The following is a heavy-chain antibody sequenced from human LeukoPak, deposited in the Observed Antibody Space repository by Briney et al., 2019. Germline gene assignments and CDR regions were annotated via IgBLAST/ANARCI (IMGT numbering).Heavy chain of an antibody. V-gene: IGHV1-46*01. Sequence: VASVKVSCKASGYTFTSYYMHWVRQAPGQGLEWMGIINPSGGSTSYAQKFQGRVTMTRDTSTSTVYMELSSLRSEDTAVYYCASCSGGSCYALQFDYWGQGTLVTVSS. J-gene: IGHJ4*02. CDR2: INPSGGST. CDR1: GYTFTSYY. CDR3: ASCSGGSCYALQFDY. D-gene: IGHD2-15*01.